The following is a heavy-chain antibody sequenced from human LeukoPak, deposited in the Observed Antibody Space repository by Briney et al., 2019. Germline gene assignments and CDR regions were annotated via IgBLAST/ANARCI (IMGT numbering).Heavy chain of an antibody. Sequence: PGGSLRLSCAASGFTFSSYATSWVRQAPGKGLEWVSAISGSGGSTYYADSVKGRFTISRDNSKNTLYLQMNSLRAEDTAVYYCAKAIGYCSGGSCYEYYFDYWGQGTLVTVSS. CDR1: GFTFSSYA. D-gene: IGHD2-15*01. CDR3: AKAIGYCSGGSCYEYYFDY. J-gene: IGHJ4*02. V-gene: IGHV3-23*01. CDR2: ISGSGGST.